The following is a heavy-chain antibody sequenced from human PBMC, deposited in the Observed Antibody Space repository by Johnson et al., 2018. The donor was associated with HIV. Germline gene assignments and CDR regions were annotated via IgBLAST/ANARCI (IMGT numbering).Heavy chain of an antibody. CDR3: ARKGDAFDI. Sequence: DSVKGRFTISRDNAKNSLYLQMDSLRAEDTAVYYCARKGDAFDIWGQGTMVTVSS. V-gene: IGHV3-11*01. J-gene: IGHJ3*02.